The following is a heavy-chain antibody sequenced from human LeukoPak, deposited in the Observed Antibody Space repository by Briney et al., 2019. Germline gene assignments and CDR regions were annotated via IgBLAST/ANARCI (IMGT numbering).Heavy chain of an antibody. CDR1: GGSISSSSYY. J-gene: IGHJ6*02. CDR2: IYYSGST. D-gene: IGHD2-15*01. Sequence: SETLSLTCTVSGGSISSSSYYWGWIRQPPGKGPEWIGSIYYSGSTYYNPSLKSRVTISVDTSKNQFSLKLSSVTAADTAVYYCARQSYCSGGSCYEDYYYYYGMDVWGQGTTVTVSS. V-gene: IGHV4-39*01. CDR3: ARQSYCSGGSCYEDYYYYYGMDV.